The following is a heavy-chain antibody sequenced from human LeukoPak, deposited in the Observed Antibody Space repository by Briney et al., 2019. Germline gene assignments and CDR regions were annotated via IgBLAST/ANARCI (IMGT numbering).Heavy chain of an antibody. D-gene: IGHD5-18*01. J-gene: IGHJ3*02. CDR2: IYYSGST. V-gene: IGHV4-59*01. CDR1: GGSISSYY. Sequence: SETLSLTCAVSGGSISSYYWSWIRQPPGKGLEWIGYIYYSGSTNYNPSLKSRVTISVDTSKNQFSLKLSSVTAADTAVYYCARVYSYGSENAFDIWGQGTMVPVSS. CDR3: ARVYSYGSENAFDI.